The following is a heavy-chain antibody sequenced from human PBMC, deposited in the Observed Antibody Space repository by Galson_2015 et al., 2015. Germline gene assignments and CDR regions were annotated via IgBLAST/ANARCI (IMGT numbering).Heavy chain of an antibody. V-gene: IGHV1-46*01. J-gene: IGHJ4*02. Sequence: SVKVSCKAFGHTFTTSDYMHWVRQAPGQGLEWMGIINPSDGIAYYTQNFQGRVTMTRDTSTSTVYIEVSSLRSEDTAVYYCARAADQYFDYWGQGTPVTVSS. CDR1: GHTFTTSDY. CDR3: ARAADQYFDY. D-gene: IGHD4-11*01. CDR2: INPSDGIA.